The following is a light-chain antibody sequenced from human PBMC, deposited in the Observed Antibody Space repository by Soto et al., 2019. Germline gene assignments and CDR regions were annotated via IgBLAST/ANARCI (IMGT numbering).Light chain of an antibody. J-gene: IGKJ5*01. CDR1: QSVSSY. V-gene: IGKV3-11*01. Sequence: EIVLTQSPATLSVSPGERATLSCRASQSVSSYLAWYQQKPGQAPRLLIYDASNRATGIPARFSGSGSGTDFTLTISSLEPEDFAVYYCQQRSTFTFGQGTRLEIK. CDR2: DAS. CDR3: QQRSTFT.